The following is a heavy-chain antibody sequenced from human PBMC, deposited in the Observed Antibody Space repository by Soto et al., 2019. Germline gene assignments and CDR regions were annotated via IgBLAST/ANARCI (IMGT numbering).Heavy chain of an antibody. CDR1: GFTFNSYA. CDR3: AKDSSGSYFPYNYFGP. CDR2: ISVSGGNA. V-gene: IGHV3-23*01. D-gene: IGHD1-26*01. J-gene: IGHJ5*02. Sequence: PGGSLRLSCAASGFTFNSYAMTWVRQAPGKGLEWVSTISVSGGNAYYADSVKGRFTISRDYSNSTLYLQMDNLRPEDTALYYCAKDSSGSYFPYNYFGPWGQGXLVTVSS.